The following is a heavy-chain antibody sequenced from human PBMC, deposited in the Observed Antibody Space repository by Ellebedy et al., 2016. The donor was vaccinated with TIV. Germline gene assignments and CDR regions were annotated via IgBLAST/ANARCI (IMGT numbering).Heavy chain of an antibody. CDR3: ARNSMVTWNDY. J-gene: IGHJ4*02. CDR2: MSGTGGRGST. D-gene: IGHD5-18*01. Sequence: GESLKISCAASGFTFSTYAMSWVRRAPGKGLEWVSVMSGTGGRGSTYYADSVKGRFTISRDDSKNTLYLQMNSLRDEDTAVYYCARNSMVTWNDYWGQGTLVTVSS. V-gene: IGHV3-23*01. CDR1: GFTFSTYA.